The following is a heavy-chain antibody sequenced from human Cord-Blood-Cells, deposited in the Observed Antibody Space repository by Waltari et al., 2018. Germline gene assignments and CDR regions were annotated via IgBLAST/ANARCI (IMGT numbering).Heavy chain of an antibody. CDR3: ARSVHAPDDYSDY. J-gene: IGHJ4*02. V-gene: IGHV1-8*01. CDR1: GYTFTSYD. D-gene: IGHD6-6*01. Sequence: QVQLVQSGAEVKKPGASVKVSCKASGYTFTSYDINWVRQATGQGLEWMGWMNPNSGNTGYAQKFQGRVTMTRNTSINTAYMKLSSLRSEDTAVYYCARSVHAPDDYSDYWGQGTLVTVSS. CDR2: MNPNSGNT.